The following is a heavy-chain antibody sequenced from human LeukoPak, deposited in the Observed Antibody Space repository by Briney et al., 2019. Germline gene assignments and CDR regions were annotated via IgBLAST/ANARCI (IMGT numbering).Heavy chain of an antibody. CDR3: ARDSPDYYDSSGYYYFGTYCYGMDV. V-gene: IGHV3-21*01. D-gene: IGHD3-22*01. CDR2: ISSSSSYI. CDR1: GFTFSSYS. J-gene: IGHJ6*02. Sequence: PGGSLRLSCAASGFTFSSYSMNWVRQAPGKGLEWVSSISSSSSYIYYADSVKGRFTISRDNAKNSLYLQMNSLRAEDTAVYYCARDSPDYYDSSGYYYFGTYCYGMDVWGQGTTVTVSS.